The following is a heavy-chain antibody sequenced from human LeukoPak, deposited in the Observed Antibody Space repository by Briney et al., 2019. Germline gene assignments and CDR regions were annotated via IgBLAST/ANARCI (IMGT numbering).Heavy chain of an antibody. D-gene: IGHD3-10*01. V-gene: IGHV4-31*03. Sequence: SETLSLTCTVSGGSISSGGYYWSWIRQHPGKGLEWIGYIYYSGSTYYNPSLKSRVTISVDTSKNQFSRKLSSVTAADTAVYYCARDYGSGSYSEYNWFDPWGQGTLVTVSS. J-gene: IGHJ5*02. CDR3: ARDYGSGSYSEYNWFDP. CDR1: GGSISSGGYY. CDR2: IYYSGST.